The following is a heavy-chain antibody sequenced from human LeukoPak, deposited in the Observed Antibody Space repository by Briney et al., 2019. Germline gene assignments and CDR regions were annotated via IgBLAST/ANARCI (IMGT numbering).Heavy chain of an antibody. V-gene: IGHV3-21*01. CDR1: GFTFSSYS. D-gene: IGHD3-22*01. J-gene: IGHJ3*02. CDR2: ISSSSSYI. CDR3: ARETMIAYAFDI. Sequence: AGGSLRLSCAASGFTFSSYSMNWVRQAPGKGLEWVSSISSSSSYIYYADSVKGRFTISRDNAKNSLYLQMNSLRAEDTAVYYCARETMIAYAFDIWGQGTMVTVSS.